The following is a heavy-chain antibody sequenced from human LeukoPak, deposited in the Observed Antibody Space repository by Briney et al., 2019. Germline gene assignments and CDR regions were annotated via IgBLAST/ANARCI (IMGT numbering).Heavy chain of an antibody. CDR2: ISGSGGST. CDR1: GFTFSSYA. CDR3: AKQGCSSTSCRGYFDY. J-gene: IGHJ4*02. D-gene: IGHD2-2*01. Sequence: GGSLRLSCAASGFTFSSYAMSWVRQAPGKGLEWVSAISGSGGSTYYADSVKGRFTISRDNSKNTLYLQMNSLRAEDTAVYYCAKQGCSSTSCRGYFDYWGQGTLVTVSS. V-gene: IGHV3-23*01.